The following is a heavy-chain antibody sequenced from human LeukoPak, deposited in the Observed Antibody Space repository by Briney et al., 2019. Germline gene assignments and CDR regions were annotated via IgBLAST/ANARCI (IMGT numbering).Heavy chain of an antibody. CDR3: AKKGYYDGSGYYMYYFDH. V-gene: IGHV3-23*01. D-gene: IGHD3-22*01. Sequence: GGSLRLSCATSGFTFSIYAMSWVRQAPGKGLEWVSAISGSGGTAYYADSVKGRFTISRDNSKNTLYLQMNSLRAEDTAVYYCAKKGYYDGSGYYMYYFDHWGQEPWSPSPQ. CDR2: ISGSGGTA. CDR1: GFTFSIYA. J-gene: IGHJ4*01.